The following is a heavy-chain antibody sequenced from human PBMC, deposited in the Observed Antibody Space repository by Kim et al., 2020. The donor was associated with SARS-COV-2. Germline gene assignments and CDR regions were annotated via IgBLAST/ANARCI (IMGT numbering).Heavy chain of an antibody. J-gene: IGHJ6*03. V-gene: IGHV1-69*04. CDR3: ARDHNYYYYMDV. Sequence: NYAQKFQGRVTITADKSTSTAYMELSSLRSEDTAVYYCARDHNYYYYMDVWGKGTTVTVSS.